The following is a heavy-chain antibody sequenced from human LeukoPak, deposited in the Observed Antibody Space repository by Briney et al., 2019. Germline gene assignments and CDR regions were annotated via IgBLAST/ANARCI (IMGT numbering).Heavy chain of an antibody. Sequence: GGSLRLSCAASGFTFSNAWMSWVRQAPGKGLEWVSAISGSGGSTYYADSVKGRFTISRDNSKNTLYLQMNSLRAEDTAVYYCATGLSSSWHQAFDYWGQGTLVTVSS. CDR2: ISGSGGST. V-gene: IGHV3-23*01. CDR1: GFTFSNAW. J-gene: IGHJ4*02. CDR3: ATGLSSSWHQAFDY. D-gene: IGHD6-13*01.